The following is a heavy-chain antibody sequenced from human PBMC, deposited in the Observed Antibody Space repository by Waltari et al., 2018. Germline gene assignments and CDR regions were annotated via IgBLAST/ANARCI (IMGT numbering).Heavy chain of an antibody. D-gene: IGHD5-12*01. Sequence: QVQLVQSGAEVKKPGFSVKVSCKASGGTFSSYAISWVRQAPGQGLEWMVWIIPIFGTANYAQKFQGRVTITADESTSTAYMELSSLRSEDTAVYYCAGEMATNGGDWFDPWGQGTLVTVSS. V-gene: IGHV1-69*12. CDR2: IIPIFGTA. CDR1: GGTFSSYA. CDR3: AGEMATNGGDWFDP. J-gene: IGHJ5*02.